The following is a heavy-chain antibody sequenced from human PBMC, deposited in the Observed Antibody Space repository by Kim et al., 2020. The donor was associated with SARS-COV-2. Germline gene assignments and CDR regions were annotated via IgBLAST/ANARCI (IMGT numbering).Heavy chain of an antibody. Sequence: SGPTLVNPTQTLTLTCTFSGFSLSTSGVGVGWIRQPPGKALEWLALIYWDDDKRYSPSLKSRLTITKDTSKNQVVLTMTNMDPVDTATYYCAHLHDYGGNSGLGWFDPWGQGTLVTVSS. CDR1: GFSLSTSGVG. J-gene: IGHJ5*02. D-gene: IGHD4-17*01. V-gene: IGHV2-5*02. CDR2: IYWDDDK. CDR3: AHLHDYGGNSGLGWFDP.